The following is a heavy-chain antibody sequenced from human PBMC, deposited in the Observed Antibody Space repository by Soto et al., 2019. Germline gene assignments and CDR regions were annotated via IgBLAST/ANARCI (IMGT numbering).Heavy chain of an antibody. V-gene: IGHV3-33*01. Sequence: HPGGSLRLSCAASGFTFSSYGMHWVRQAPGKGLEWVAVIWYDGSNKYYADSVKGRFTISRDNSKNTLYLQMNSLRAEDTAVYYCARTHSRGGALVPAGYWGQGTLVTVSS. D-gene: IGHD2-2*01. CDR2: IWYDGSNK. CDR3: ARTHSRGGALVPAGY. J-gene: IGHJ4*02. CDR1: GFTFSSYG.